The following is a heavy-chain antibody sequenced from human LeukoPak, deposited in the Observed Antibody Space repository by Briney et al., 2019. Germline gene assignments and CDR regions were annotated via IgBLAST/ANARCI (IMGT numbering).Heavy chain of an antibody. CDR3: ARVDDYGGNAVGY. Sequence: ASVPVSCKASLYTFPTYYLQWVRRAPAQALEWRGTINRGDKSTSLSQKVQGRVTMTTDKSTSTMHMELSSLAPADTAVYYCARVDDYGGNAVGYWGQGTLVTVSS. J-gene: IGHJ4*02. CDR1: LYTFPTYY. V-gene: IGHV1-46*03. CDR2: INRGDKST. D-gene: IGHD4-23*01.